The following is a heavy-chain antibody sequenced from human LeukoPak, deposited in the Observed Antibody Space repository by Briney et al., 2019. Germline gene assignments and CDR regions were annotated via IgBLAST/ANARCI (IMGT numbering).Heavy chain of an antibody. D-gene: IGHD3-3*01. CDR2: INQSGST. J-gene: IGHJ4*02. V-gene: IGHV4-34*01. CDR3: ARKRSGYYDY. Sequence: SETLSLTCAVYGGSFSGYYWSWIRQPPGKGLEWVGEINQSGSTNYNPSLKRRVTISVDTSKNQFSLKLSSVTAVDMAVYYCARKRSGYYDYWGQGTLVTVSS. CDR1: GGSFSGYY.